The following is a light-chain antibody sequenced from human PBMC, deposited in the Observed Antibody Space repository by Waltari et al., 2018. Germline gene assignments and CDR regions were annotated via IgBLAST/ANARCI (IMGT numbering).Light chain of an antibody. CDR3: QAWDRGYARV. CDR2: QDT. CDR1: KLGDKY. J-gene: IGLJ2*01. Sequence: SYELTQPNSVSVAPGQKASISCSGDKLGDKYACWYQQKPGQSPVLVIHQDTKRPSGIPERFSGSNSGNTTTLTISGTQAIDEADYYCQAWDRGYARVFGGVTKLTVL. V-gene: IGLV3-1*01.